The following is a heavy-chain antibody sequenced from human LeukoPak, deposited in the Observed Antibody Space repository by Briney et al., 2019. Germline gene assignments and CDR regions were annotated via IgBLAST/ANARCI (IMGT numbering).Heavy chain of an antibody. CDR1: GFTFSSYA. Sequence: PGGSLLLSCSASGFTFSSYAMHWVRQAPGKGLEYVSAISSNGGSTYYAASVKGRFTISRDNSKNTLYLQMSSLRAEDTAVYYCVKEEQQLDPYYFDYWGQGTLVTVSS. J-gene: IGHJ4*02. D-gene: IGHD6-13*01. V-gene: IGHV3-64D*06. CDR2: ISSNGGST. CDR3: VKEEQQLDPYYFDY.